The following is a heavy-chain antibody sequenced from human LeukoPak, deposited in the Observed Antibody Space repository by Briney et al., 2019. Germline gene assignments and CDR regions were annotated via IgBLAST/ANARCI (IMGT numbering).Heavy chain of an antibody. Sequence: GASVKVSCKASGYTVTTYIIHWVRQAPGQRLEWMGWSNAGNGNTKYSQKFQGRVTITRDTSASTAYMELSSLRSEDTAVYYCARESGYFDYWGQGTLVTVSS. D-gene: IGHD3-10*01. CDR1: GYTVTTYI. CDR2: SNAGNGNT. CDR3: ARESGYFDY. J-gene: IGHJ4*02. V-gene: IGHV1-3*01.